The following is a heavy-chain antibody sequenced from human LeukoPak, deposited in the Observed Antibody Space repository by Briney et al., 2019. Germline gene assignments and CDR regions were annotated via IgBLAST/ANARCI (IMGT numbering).Heavy chain of an antibody. D-gene: IGHD2-21*02. CDR3: ARGHSDALFY. CDR2: IHRGASAI. J-gene: IGHJ4*02. CDR1: GFTFSSYE. Sequence: GGSLRLLCTASGFTFSSYEMNWARQAPGKGLEWISYIHRGASAIYYADSVKGRFAISRDDAKNSLYLQMDSLRVEDTAIYYCARGHSDALFYWGQGTRVTVSS. V-gene: IGHV3-48*03.